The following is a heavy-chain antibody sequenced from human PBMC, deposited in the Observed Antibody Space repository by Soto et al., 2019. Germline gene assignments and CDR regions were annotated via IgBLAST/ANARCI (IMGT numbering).Heavy chain of an antibody. D-gene: IGHD5-18*01. CDR2: IVVGSGNT. CDR3: AAGIQLWWGESNY. V-gene: IGHV1-58*01. CDR1: GFTFTSSA. J-gene: IGHJ4*02. Sequence: SVKVSCKASGFTFTSSAVQWVRQARGQRLEWIGWIVVGSGNTNYAQKFQERVTITRDMSTSTAYMELSSLRSEDTAVYYCAAGIQLWWGESNYWGQGTLVTVSS.